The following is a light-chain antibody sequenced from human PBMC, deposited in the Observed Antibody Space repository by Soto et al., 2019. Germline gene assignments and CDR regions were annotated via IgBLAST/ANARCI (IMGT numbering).Light chain of an antibody. J-gene: IGLJ2*01. V-gene: IGLV2-14*01. CDR1: SRDVGGYNY. CDR3: SSYTRTTLVV. CDR2: EVS. Sequence: QSVLTQPASVSGSPGQSLPISCTGSSRDVGGYNYVSWYQPHPGKAPKLMIYEVSNRPSGVSNRFSGSKSGNTASLTISGLQAEDEADYYCSSYTRTTLVVFGGGTKVTVL.